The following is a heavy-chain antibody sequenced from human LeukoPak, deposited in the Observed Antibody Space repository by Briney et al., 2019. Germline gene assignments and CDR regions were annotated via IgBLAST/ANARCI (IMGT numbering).Heavy chain of an antibody. J-gene: IGHJ6*03. V-gene: IGHV4-59*01. CDR2: IYYSGST. D-gene: IGHD3-22*01. Sequence: SETLSLTCTVSGGSISSYYWSWIRQPPGKGLEWIGYIYYSGSTNYNPSLKSRVTISVDTSKNQFSLKLSSVTAADTAVYYCARVNYYDSSGYYFWPYYYMDVWGKGTTVTIPS. CDR1: GGSISSYY. CDR3: ARVNYYDSSGYYFWPYYYMDV.